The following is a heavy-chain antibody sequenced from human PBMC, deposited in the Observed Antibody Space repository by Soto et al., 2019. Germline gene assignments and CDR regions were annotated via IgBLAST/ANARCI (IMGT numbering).Heavy chain of an antibody. J-gene: IGHJ4*02. CDR2: ISYDGSNK. CDR3: ARDPYYYDSSGYLDY. CDR1: GFTFSSYA. D-gene: IGHD3-22*01. Sequence: LRLSCAASGFTFSSYAMHWVRQAPGKGLEWVAVISYDGSNKYYADSVKGRFTISRDNSKNTLYLQMNSLRAEDTAVYYCARDPYYYDSSGYLDYWGQGTLVTVSS. V-gene: IGHV3-30-3*01.